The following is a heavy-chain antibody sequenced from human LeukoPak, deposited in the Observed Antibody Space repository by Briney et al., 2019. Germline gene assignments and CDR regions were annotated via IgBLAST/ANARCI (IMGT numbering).Heavy chain of an antibody. CDR3: AREAKVGGALQY. J-gene: IGHJ4*02. CDR1: GFIFIDYL. D-gene: IGHD1-26*01. Sequence: GGSLRLSCAASGFIFIDYLMHWVRQAPGKGLVWVSRINTDGGFTRYADSVQGRFIISRDTAKNTLFLQMNSLRAEDTAVYYCAREAKVGGALQYWGQGILVTVSS. V-gene: IGHV3-74*01. CDR2: INTDGGFT.